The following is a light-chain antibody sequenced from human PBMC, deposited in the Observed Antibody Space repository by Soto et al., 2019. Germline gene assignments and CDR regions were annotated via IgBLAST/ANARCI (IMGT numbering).Light chain of an antibody. V-gene: IGLV2-14*01. CDR3: SSYTSSLVV. Sequence: QSVLTQPASVSGSPGQSITISCTGTSSDVGGYNYVSWYQQHPGKAPKLMIYDVSNRPSGVSNRFSGSKSGNTASLTISGLQAEDEADYYCSSYTSSLVVFGGGTQLTV. CDR1: SSDVGGYNY. CDR2: DVS. J-gene: IGLJ2*01.